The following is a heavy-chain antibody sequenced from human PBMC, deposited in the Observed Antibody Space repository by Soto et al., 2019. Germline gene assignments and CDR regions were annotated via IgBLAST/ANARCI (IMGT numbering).Heavy chain of an antibody. CDR2: ISGNGDAT. D-gene: IGHD5-18*01. J-gene: IGHJ4*02. Sequence: QLLESGGGLVQPGGSLRLSCAASGFTFSTYAMTWVRQAPGKGLVSVSSISGNGDATYYSESLKGSITISRDNSTNTLFLEVSSLRAEDTAVYFCCHTSTNEGVDFWGQGTLVVVSP. V-gene: IGHV3-23*01. CDR3: CHTSTNEGVDF. CDR1: GFTFSTYA.